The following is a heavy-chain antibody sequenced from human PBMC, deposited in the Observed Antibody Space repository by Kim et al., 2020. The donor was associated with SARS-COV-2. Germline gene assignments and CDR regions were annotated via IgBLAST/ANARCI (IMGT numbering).Heavy chain of an antibody. Sequence: VKGLFTISRDNSKHTLYLQMSSMRAEDTAVYYCARDYRRRTTGTTSYFDYWGQGTLVTVSS. D-gene: IGHD1-1*01. J-gene: IGHJ4*02. V-gene: IGHV3-23*01. CDR3: ARDYRRRTTGTTSYFDY.